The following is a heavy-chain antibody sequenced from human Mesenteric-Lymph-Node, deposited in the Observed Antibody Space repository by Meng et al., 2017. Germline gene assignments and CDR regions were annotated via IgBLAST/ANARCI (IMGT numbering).Heavy chain of an antibody. D-gene: IGHD1-1*01. V-gene: IGHV3-9*01. CDR1: GFSGVTFDDYA. CDR3: TRDER. CDR2: ISWNSGSI. Sequence: SLKISCVASGFSGVTFDDYAMHWVRQAPGKGLEWVSGISWNSGSIGYADSVKGRFTISRDNAKNSLYLQMDSLRAEDTAIYYCTRDERWGQGTLVTVSS. J-gene: IGHJ4*02.